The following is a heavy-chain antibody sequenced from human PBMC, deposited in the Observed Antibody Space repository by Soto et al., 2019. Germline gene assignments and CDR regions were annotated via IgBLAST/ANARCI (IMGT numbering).Heavy chain of an antibody. D-gene: IGHD2-8*01. CDR3: ARRTDGWYFDP. Sequence: EVQLVESGGGLVQPGGSLRLSCAASGFMFNSYAMHWVRQAPGKGLEYVSAISSLGDSTFYANSVKDRFTISRDNSKNTLYLQMGSLRAEYMAVYYWARRTDGWYFDPWGRGTLVTVSS. CDR1: GFMFNSYA. V-gene: IGHV3-64*01. CDR2: ISSLGDST. J-gene: IGHJ2*01.